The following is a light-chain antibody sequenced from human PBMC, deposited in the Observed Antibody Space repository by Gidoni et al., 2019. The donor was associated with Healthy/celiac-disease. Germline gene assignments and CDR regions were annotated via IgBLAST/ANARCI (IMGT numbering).Light chain of an antibody. CDR3: QQSYSTPPKT. CDR1: QSISSY. Sequence: DIQMTQSPSSLSASVGDRVTITCRASQSISSYLNLYQQKPGKAPKLLIYAASSLQSVVPSRFSGSGSVTDFTLTISSLQPEDFATYYCQQSYSTPPKTFGPGTKVEIK. V-gene: IGKV1-39*01. J-gene: IGKJ1*01. CDR2: AAS.